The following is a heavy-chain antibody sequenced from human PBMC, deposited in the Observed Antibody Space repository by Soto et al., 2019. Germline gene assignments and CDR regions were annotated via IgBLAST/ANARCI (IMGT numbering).Heavy chain of an antibody. V-gene: IGHV1-18*01. J-gene: IGHJ6*02. Sequence: ASVKVSCKASGYTFTSYGMSCVRQAPGQGXEWMGWIRGYNGNKNHAQKIQGRLNMNKDTYTSTDYIELRSLRYDDTAVYYCTRVSGDYDILNGLYGMDVWGQGTTVTVSS. CDR3: TRVSGDYDILNGLYGMDV. CDR1: GYTFTSYG. CDR2: IRGYNGNK. D-gene: IGHD3-9*01.